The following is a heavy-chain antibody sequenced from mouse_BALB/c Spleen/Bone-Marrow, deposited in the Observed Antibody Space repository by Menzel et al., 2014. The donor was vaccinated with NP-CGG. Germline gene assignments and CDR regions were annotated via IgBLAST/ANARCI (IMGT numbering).Heavy chain of an antibody. CDR2: MDPANGNT. CDR3: AYGSSYDYFDY. V-gene: IGHV14-3*02. CDR1: GFNIKDTY. Sequence: EVQLQQSGAELVKPGASVKLSCTASGFNIKDTYMHWVKQRPEQGLEWIGRMDPANGNTKYDPKFQGKATIAADTSSNTAYQQLGSLTSEDTAVSCCAYGSSYDYFDYWGQGTTLTVSS. J-gene: IGHJ2*01. D-gene: IGHD1-1*01.